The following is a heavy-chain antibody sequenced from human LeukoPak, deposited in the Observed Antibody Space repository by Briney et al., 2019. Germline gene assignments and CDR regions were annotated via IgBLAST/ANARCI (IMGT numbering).Heavy chain of an antibody. D-gene: IGHD2-15*01. CDR3: ARDQGYKATTGRGWFDP. Sequence: SSETLSLTRTVSGGSISSYYRSWIRQPPGKGREWIGCIYYSGSTNYNPSLKSRVTISVDTSKNQFSLKLSSVTAADTAVYYCARDQGYKATTGRGWFDPWGQGTLVTVSS. CDR2: IYYSGST. V-gene: IGHV4-59*01. J-gene: IGHJ5*02. CDR1: GGSISSYY.